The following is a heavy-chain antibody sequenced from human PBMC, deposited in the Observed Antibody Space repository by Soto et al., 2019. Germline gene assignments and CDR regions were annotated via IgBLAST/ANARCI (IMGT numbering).Heavy chain of an antibody. CDR2: IRGDLVTT. V-gene: IGHV3-23*01. Sequence: PGGSLRLSCATSGFTFSDHAMHWVRQAPGEGLEWVSGIRGDLVTTPYADSVKGRFTISRDNSKNTLYLQMNSLRAEDTAIYYCVKEGKMGVEGFDFWGQGPLGTVS. J-gene: IGHJ4*02. CDR3: VKEGKMGVEGFDF. CDR1: GFTFSDHA. D-gene: IGHD1-26*01.